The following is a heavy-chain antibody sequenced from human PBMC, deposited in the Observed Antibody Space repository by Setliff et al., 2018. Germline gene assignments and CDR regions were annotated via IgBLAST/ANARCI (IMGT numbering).Heavy chain of an antibody. CDR1: GFTFSRYW. CDR3: ARDHAYDSRFYYYYYGMDV. V-gene: IGHV3-7*01. CDR2: IKQDGSEK. D-gene: IGHD3-10*01. J-gene: IGHJ6*02. Sequence: PGGSLRLSCAASGFTFSRYWMSWVRQAPGKGLEWVANIKQDGSEKYYVDAVKGRFTISRDNAKNSLYLQMNSLRAGDTAVYYCARDHAYDSRFYYYYYGMDVWGQGTTVTVSS.